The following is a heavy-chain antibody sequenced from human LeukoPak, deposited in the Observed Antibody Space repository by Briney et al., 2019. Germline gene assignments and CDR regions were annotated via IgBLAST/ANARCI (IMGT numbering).Heavy chain of an antibody. Sequence: GRSLRLSCAASGFIFDDYAMHWVRQAPGKGLEWVSGISWNSGSIGYADSVKGRFTISRDNAKNSLYLQMNSLRAEDTALYYCAKATLRDAFDIWGQGTMVTVSS. CDR2: ISWNSGSI. CDR1: GFIFDDYA. CDR3: AKATLRDAFDI. J-gene: IGHJ3*02. V-gene: IGHV3-9*01.